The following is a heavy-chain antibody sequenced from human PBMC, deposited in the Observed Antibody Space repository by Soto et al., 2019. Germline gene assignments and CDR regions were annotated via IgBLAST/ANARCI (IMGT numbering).Heavy chain of an antibody. D-gene: IGHD2-15*01. CDR1: GGTFSNYV. CDR3: ATYFDCSGGNCQHYYYMHV. J-gene: IGHJ6*03. V-gene: IGHV1-69*04. Sequence: ASVKVSCKASGGTFSNYVITWVRQAPGQGLEWMGRIFPILGITRSAQNFQGRVTITADKSTNTAYMELSSLRFEDTAVYYCATYFDCSGGNCQHYYYMHVWGKGTTVTVSS. CDR2: IFPILGIT.